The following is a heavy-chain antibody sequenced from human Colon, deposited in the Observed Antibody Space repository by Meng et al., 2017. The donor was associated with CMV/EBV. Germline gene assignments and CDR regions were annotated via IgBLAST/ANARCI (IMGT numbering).Heavy chain of an antibody. CDR3: ARARDRDGLYNFDS. Sequence: QAPVVQSGAEVKKPGSSVKVSCRTSGGSFSNYAVSWVRQAPGQGLEWMGGIVPIFVTPNYAQKFQGRVTVTADESTSTAYMELSSLTSEDTAIYYCARARDRDGLYNFDSWGQGTLVTVSS. CDR1: GGSFSNYA. D-gene: IGHD5-24*01. V-gene: IGHV1-69*12. J-gene: IGHJ4*02. CDR2: IVPIFVTP.